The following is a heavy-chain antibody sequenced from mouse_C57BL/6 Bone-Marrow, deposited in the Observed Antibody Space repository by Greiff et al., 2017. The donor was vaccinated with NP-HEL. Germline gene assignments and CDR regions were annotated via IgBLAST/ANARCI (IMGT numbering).Heavy chain of an antibody. D-gene: IGHD1-1*01. CDR1: GVDFSRYW. V-gene: IGHV4-1*01. Sequence: GVDFSRYWMSWVRRAPGKGLEWLGEINPDSSTINYAPSLKDKFIISRDNAKNTLYLQMSKVRSEDTALYYCARPGSTVVRYYAMDYWGQGTSVTVSS. CDR3: ARPGSTVVRYYAMDY. J-gene: IGHJ4*01. CDR2: INPDSSTI.